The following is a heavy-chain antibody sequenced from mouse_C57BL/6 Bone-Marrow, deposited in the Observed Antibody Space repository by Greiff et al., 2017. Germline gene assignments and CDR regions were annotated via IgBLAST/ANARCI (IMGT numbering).Heavy chain of an antibody. CDR2: IYPGSGNT. V-gene: IGHV1-76*01. Sequence: QVQLQQSGAELVRPGASVKLSCKASGYTFTDYYINWVKQRPGQGLEWIARIYPGSGNTYYNEKFKGKATLTAEKSSSTAYMQLSSLTSEDSAVYFCARLRGGSYYAMDYWGQGTSVTVSS. CDR1: GYTFTDYY. J-gene: IGHJ4*01. CDR3: ARLRGGSYYAMDY.